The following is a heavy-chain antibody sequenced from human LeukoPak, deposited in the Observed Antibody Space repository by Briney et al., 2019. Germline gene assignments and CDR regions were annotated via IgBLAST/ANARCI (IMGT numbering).Heavy chain of an antibody. J-gene: IGHJ5*02. CDR3: ARTSHESVLYWSDP. CDR2: ISAYNGNT. V-gene: IGHV1-18*01. D-gene: IGHD3-16*01. CDR1: GYTFTGYY. Sequence: EASVKVSSKASGYTFTGYYMHWVRQAPGQGLEWMGRISAYNGNTNYAHKLQGRVTMTTDTSSSTAYMKLRSLRSDDTAVYYCARTSHESVLYWSDPWGQGTLVAVSS.